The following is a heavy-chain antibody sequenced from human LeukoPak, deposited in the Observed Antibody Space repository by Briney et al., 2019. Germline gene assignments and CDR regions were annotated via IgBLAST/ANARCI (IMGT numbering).Heavy chain of an antibody. CDR3: ARGVGSGWYLEDYYYMDV. V-gene: IGHV3-48*01. D-gene: IGHD6-19*01. J-gene: IGHJ6*03. CDR1: GFTFSSYS. Sequence: QAGGSLRLSCAASGFTFSSYSMNWVRQAPGKGPEWVSYISSSSSTIYYADSVKGRFTISRDNAKNSLYLQMNSLRAEDTAVYYCARGVGSGWYLEDYYYMDVWGKGTTVTVSS. CDR2: ISSSSSTI.